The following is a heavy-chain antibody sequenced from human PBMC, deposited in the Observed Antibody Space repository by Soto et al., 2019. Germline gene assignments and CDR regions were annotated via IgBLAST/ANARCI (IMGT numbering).Heavy chain of an antibody. CDR1: GGSISSGDYY. CDR2: IYYSGST. CDR3: ARSLPRNYGMDV. V-gene: IGHV4-30-4*01. J-gene: IGHJ6*02. Sequence: KPSETLSLTCTVSGGSISSGDYYWSWIRQPPGKGLEWIGYIYYSGSTYYNPSLKSRVTISVDTSKNQFSLKLSSVTAADTAVYYCARSLPRNYGMDVWGQGTTVTVSS. D-gene: IGHD3-16*02.